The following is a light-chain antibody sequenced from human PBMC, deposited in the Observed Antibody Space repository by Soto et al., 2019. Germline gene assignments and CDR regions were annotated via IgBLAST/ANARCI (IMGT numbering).Light chain of an antibody. CDR3: QQYLQWPIT. Sequence: EIVMTQSPATLSVSPGERATLSCRASQNIGSELAWYQQKPGQAPRLLIYGASTGATGIPARFSGSGSGTKFTLTFIILQSGDFSVYYCQQYLQWPITFGQGTRLEIK. CDR2: GAS. J-gene: IGKJ5*01. V-gene: IGKV3-15*01. CDR1: QNIGSE.